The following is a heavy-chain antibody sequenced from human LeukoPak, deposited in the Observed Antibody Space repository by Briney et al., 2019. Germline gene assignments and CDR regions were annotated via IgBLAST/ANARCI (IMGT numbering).Heavy chain of an antibody. D-gene: IGHD2-15*01. CDR3: ASGREYCSGGSCYSSDDAFDI. Sequence: GASVKVSCKASGYTFTGYYMHWVRQAPGQGLEWMGWINPNSGGTNYAQKFQGGVTMTRDTSISTAYMELSRLRSDDTAVYYCASGREYCSGGSCYSSDDAFDIWGQGTMVTVSS. CDR2: INPNSGGT. CDR1: GYTFTGYY. J-gene: IGHJ3*02. V-gene: IGHV1-2*02.